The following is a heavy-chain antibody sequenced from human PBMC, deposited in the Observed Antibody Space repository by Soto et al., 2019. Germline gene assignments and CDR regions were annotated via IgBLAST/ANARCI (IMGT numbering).Heavy chain of an antibody. CDR3: ARGSCSSTSCYKEYYFDL. Sequence: QVQLVQSVAEVKKPGSSVKVSCKASGGTFSGYAISWARQAPGQGLVWMGEIIPMFGTSNYSQKFQGRVTITADESTSTAYMELSSLRSEDTAVYYCARGSCSSTSCYKEYYFDLWGQGTLVTVSS. CDR1: GGTFSGYA. CDR2: IIPMFGTS. J-gene: IGHJ4*02. V-gene: IGHV1-69*01. D-gene: IGHD2-2*02.